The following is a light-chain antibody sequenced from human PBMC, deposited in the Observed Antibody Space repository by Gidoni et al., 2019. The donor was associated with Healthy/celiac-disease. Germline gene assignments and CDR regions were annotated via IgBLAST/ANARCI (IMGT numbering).Light chain of an antibody. Sequence: QSVLTQPPSASGTAGKRVPISCSGSSSNIGSNTVNWYQQLPGTAPKLLIYSNNQRPSGVPDRFSGSKSGTSASLAISGLQSEDEADYYCAAWDDSLNGYVFGTGTKVTVL. CDR3: AAWDDSLNGYV. V-gene: IGLV1-44*01. J-gene: IGLJ1*01. CDR2: SNN. CDR1: SSNIGSNT.